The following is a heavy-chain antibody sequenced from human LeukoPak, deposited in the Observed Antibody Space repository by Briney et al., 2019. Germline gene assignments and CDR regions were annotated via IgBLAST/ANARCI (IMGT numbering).Heavy chain of an antibody. CDR3: AREGWSHYGMDV. CDR2: ITSSSSYI. V-gene: IGHV3-21*01. J-gene: IGHJ6*04. D-gene: IGHD2-15*01. Sequence: PGGSLRLSCAASGFTFSTYSMNWVRQAPGKGLEWVSSITSSSSYIYYADSVKGRFTISRDNAKNSLYLQMNSLRAEDTAVYYCAREGWSHYGMDVWGKGTTVTVSS. CDR1: GFTFSTYS.